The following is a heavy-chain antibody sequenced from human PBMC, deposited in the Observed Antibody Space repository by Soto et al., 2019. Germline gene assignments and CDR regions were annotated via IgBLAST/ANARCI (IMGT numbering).Heavy chain of an antibody. Sequence: GGSLRLSCAASGFTFSSYAMSWVRQAPGKGLEWVSAISGSGGSTYYADSVKGRFTISRDNSKNTLYLQMNSLRAEDTAVYYCANYKRELPWDFVVVPAAIPAFDIWGQGTMVTVS. CDR3: ANYKRELPWDFVVVPAAIPAFDI. J-gene: IGHJ3*02. V-gene: IGHV3-23*01. CDR2: ISGSGGST. D-gene: IGHD2-2*01. CDR1: GFTFSSYA.